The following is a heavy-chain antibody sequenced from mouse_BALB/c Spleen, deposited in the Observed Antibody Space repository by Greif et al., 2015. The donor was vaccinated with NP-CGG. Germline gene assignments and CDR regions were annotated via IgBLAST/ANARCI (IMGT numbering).Heavy chain of an antibody. CDR1: GYSITSDYA. J-gene: IGHJ2*01. Sequence: EVQLQQSGPGLVKPSQSLSLTCTVTGYSITSDYAWNWIRQFPGNKLEWMGYISYSGSTSYNPSLKSRISITRDTSKNQFFLQLNSVTTEDTATYYCARKGWLLPFDYWGQGTTLTVSS. V-gene: IGHV3-2*02. CDR2: ISYSGST. D-gene: IGHD2-3*01. CDR3: ARKGWLLPFDY.